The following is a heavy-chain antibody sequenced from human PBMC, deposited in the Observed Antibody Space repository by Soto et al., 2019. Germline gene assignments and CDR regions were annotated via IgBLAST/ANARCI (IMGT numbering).Heavy chain of an antibody. CDR3: ARGAGADTAMVTGTFDN. J-gene: IGHJ4*02. CDR2: INPNSGGT. Sequence: ASVKVSCKASGYTFTGYYMHWVRQAPGQGLEWMGWINPNSGGTNYAQKFQGWVTMTRDTSISTAYMELSRLRSDDAAVYYCARGAGADTAMVTGTFDNGGQGTLVTVSS. CDR1: GYTFTGYY. V-gene: IGHV1-2*04. D-gene: IGHD5-18*01.